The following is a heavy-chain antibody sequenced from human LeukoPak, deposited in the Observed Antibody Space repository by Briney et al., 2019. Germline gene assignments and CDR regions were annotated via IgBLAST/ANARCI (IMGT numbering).Heavy chain of an antibody. V-gene: IGHV4-31*03. CDR3: ATPYYDSWSGYPPTHYSGMDV. D-gene: IGHD3-3*01. CDR2: IYYSGST. J-gene: IGHJ6*02. CDR1: GSSISSGGYY. Sequence: PSETLSLTCTVSGSSISSGGYYWSWIRQHPGKGLEWIGYIYYSGSTYYNPSLKSRLTISVDTSKNQFSLKLSSVTAADTAVYYCATPYYDSWSGYPPTHYSGMDVWGQGTTVTVSS.